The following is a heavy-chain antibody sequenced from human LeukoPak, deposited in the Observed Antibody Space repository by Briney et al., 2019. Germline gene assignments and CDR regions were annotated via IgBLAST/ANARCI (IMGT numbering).Heavy chain of an antibody. D-gene: IGHD1-1*01. CDR2: ISASGGST. V-gene: IGHV3-23*01. J-gene: IGHJ4*02. CDR3: APNWNLDY. CDR1: GLTLSSYA. Sequence: GGSLRLSCVVSGLTLSSYAMSWVRQAPGKGLDWVSAISASGGSTYYADSVKGRFTISRDNSKNTVYLQSNSLRGEDTAIYYCAPNWNLDYWGQGSLVTVSS.